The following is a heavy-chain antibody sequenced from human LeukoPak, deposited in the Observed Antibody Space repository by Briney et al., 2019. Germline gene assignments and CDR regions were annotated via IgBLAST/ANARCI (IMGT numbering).Heavy chain of an antibody. J-gene: IGHJ4*02. D-gene: IGHD3-10*01. Sequence: GESPKISCKGSGYSFTSYWISWVRQMPGKGLEWMGRIDPSDSYTNYSPSFQGHVTISADKSISTAYLQWSSLKASDTAMYYCARQEAGASDFDYWGQGTLVTVSS. CDR1: GYSFTSYW. CDR2: IDPSDSYT. CDR3: ARQEAGASDFDY. V-gene: IGHV5-10-1*01.